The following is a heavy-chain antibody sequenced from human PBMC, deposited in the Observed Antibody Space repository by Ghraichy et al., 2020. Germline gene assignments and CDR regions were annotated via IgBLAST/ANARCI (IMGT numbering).Heavy chain of an antibody. J-gene: IGHJ4*02. V-gene: IGHV3-30*18. CDR2: ITSDGTHK. Sequence: GGSLRLLCATSGFTFSNYVLHWVRQAPGKGLEWVAVITSDGTHKFYADSVKGRFIISRDNSESVVYLQMNSLRGEDTALYYCAKERPNLFSPGDYWGQGTLVTISS. CDR3: AKERPNLFSPGDY. CDR1: GFTFSNYV. D-gene: IGHD2-21*01.